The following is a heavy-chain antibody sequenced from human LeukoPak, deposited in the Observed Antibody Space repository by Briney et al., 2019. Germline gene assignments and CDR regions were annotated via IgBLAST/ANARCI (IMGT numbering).Heavy chain of an antibody. D-gene: IGHD6-19*01. V-gene: IGHV3-21*01. CDR1: GFTFSSYS. CDR2: ISSSTYI. J-gene: IGHJ4*02. Sequence: GGSLRLSCAASGFTFSSYSMNWVRQAPGKGLEWVSSISSSTYIYYADSVKGRFTISRDNAKNSLYLQVNSPRAEDTAVYYCARGEQWPYYFDYWGQGTLVTVSS. CDR3: ARGEQWPYYFDY.